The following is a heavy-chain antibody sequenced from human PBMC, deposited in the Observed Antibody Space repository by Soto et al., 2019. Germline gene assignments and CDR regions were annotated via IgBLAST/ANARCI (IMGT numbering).Heavy chain of an antibody. CDR2: MTYDGANE. CDR1: GFTFNDYV. J-gene: IGHJ3*01. D-gene: IGHD3-3*02. Sequence: QVHLVESGGGVVQPGRSLRLSCAASGFTFNDYVIHWVRQAAGKGLEWVASMTYDGANEYYADSVKGRFTVSRDNSKRTLALQMNSLRPEDTAVYYCARVRLSIAVNDALDVWGQGTTVTVSS. V-gene: IGHV3-30*14. CDR3: ARVRLSIAVNDALDV.